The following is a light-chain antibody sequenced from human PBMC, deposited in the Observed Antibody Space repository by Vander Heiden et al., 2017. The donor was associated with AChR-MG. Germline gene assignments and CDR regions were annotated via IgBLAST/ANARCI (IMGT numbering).Light chain of an antibody. CDR3: QSYDSSNVWV. J-gene: IGLJ3*02. CDR1: GGNIANNF. Sequence: NFTLTQLHSVSQSPGKTVTISCSRSGGNIANNFVQWYQRRPGSAPTTVIYEDGQRPCGVPDRFSGSVDSSSTSASLAISGLQTEDEADYFCQSYDSSNVWVFGGGTKVTVL. V-gene: IGLV6-57*03. CDR2: EDG.